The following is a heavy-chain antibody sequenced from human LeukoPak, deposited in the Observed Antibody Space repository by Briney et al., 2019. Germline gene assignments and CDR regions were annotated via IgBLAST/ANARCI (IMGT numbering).Heavy chain of an antibody. V-gene: IGHV4-4*07. Sequence: VKPSEALSLTCTVSGGSISSYYWSWIRQPAGKGLEWIGRIYTSGSTNYNPSLKSRVTMSVDTSKNQFSLKLSSVTAADTAVYYRARTVGDGSGSYLYYYYYMDVWGKGTTVTVSS. J-gene: IGHJ6*03. CDR3: ARTVGDGSGSYLYYYYYMDV. CDR1: GGSISSYY. D-gene: IGHD3-10*01. CDR2: IYTSGST.